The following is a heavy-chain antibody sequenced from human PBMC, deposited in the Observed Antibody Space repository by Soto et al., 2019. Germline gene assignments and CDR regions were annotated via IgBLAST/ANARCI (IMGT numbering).Heavy chain of an antibody. CDR1: GYTFTGYY. CDR3: ARGGTLWWLRFQGGLPNFDY. V-gene: IGHV1-2*04. J-gene: IGHJ4*02. CDR2: INPNSGGT. D-gene: IGHD5-12*01. Sequence: GASVKVSCKASGYTFTGYYMHWVLQAPVQVLELMGWINPNSGGTNYAQKFQGWVTMTRDTSISTAYMELSRLRSDDTAVYYCARGGTLWWLRFQGGLPNFDYWGQGTLVTVSS.